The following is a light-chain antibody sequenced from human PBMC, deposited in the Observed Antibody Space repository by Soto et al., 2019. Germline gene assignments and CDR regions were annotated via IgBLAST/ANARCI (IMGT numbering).Light chain of an antibody. J-gene: IGKJ2*01. V-gene: IGKV3-20*01. CDR3: QHYGASPKYT. CDR1: QSVSSY. Sequence: EIVLTQSPATLSLSPGERATLSCRASQSVSSYLAWYQQKPGQAPSLLIYGASRRATGIPDRFSGSGSGTDFTLTITRLEPEDFAVYYCQHYGASPKYTFGQGTKLEIK. CDR2: GAS.